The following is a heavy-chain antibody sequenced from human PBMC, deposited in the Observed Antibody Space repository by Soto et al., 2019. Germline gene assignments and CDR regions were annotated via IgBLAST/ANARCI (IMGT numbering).Heavy chain of an antibody. D-gene: IGHD2-2*01. CDR2: IYYRGST. CDR1: GASISSGFYY. CDR3: ARAEEYSSTWGLFDP. V-gene: IGHV4-31*03. Sequence: QVQLQESGPGLVKPSQTLSLTCTVSGASISSGFYYWTWIRQFPGKGLEWIGYIYYRGSTYYNPSLKSRLTMSIDTSKNQFSLKLTSVTAADTAVYYCARAEEYSSTWGLFDPWGQGTLVAVSS. J-gene: IGHJ5*02.